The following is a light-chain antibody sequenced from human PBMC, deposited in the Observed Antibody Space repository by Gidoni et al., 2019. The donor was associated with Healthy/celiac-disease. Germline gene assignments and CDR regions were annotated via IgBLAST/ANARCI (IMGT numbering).Light chain of an antibody. CDR3: CSYAGSYTWV. Sequence: QPALTQPPPVPGSPGRPVTISCTGTSSDVGGYNYVSWYQQHPGKAPKLMIYDVSKRPSGVPDRFSGSKFGNTASLTISGLQAEDEADYYCCSYAGSYTWVFGGGTKLTVL. J-gene: IGLJ3*02. V-gene: IGLV2-11*01. CDR1: SSDVGGYNY. CDR2: DVS.